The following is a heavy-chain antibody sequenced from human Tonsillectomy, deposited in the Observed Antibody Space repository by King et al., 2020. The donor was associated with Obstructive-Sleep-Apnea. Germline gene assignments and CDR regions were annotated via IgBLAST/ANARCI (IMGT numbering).Heavy chain of an antibody. V-gene: IGHV4-31*03. CDR3: ARKADYGDYHLDY. CDR2: ICYSGTT. Sequence: VQLQESGPGLVKPSQTLSLTCTVSGGSISSGDYYWSWILQHPGKGLEWIGYICYSGTTYYNPSLKSRVTISVDTSKNQFSLRLTSGTAADTAVYYCARKADYGDYHLDYWGQGTLVTVSS. J-gene: IGHJ4*02. CDR1: GGSISSGDYY. D-gene: IGHD4-17*01.